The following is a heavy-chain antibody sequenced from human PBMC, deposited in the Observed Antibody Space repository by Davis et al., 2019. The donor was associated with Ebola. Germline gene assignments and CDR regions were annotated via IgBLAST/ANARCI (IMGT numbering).Heavy chain of an antibody. D-gene: IGHD6-19*01. Sequence: PGGSLRLSCAASGFTFSSYGMHWVRQAPGKGLEWVAVISYDGSDKYYAESVKGRFTISRDNSKNTLYLQMNSLRAEDTAVYYCAKGLLQSLYGMDVWGQETTVTVSS. CDR1: GFTFSSYG. CDR3: AKGLLQSLYGMDV. V-gene: IGHV3-30*18. J-gene: IGHJ6*02. CDR2: ISYDGSDK.